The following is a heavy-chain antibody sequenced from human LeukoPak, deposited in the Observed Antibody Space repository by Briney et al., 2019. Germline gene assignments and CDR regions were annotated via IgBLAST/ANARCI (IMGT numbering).Heavy chain of an antibody. D-gene: IGHD2-8*02. CDR1: GFTFSSSA. CDR2: IAHHGNNK. V-gene: IGHV3-30*02. J-gene: IGHJ4*02. Sequence: GGSLRLSRGASGFTFSSSAMHWVRQGPGKGLEWVAYIAHHGNNKYYADSVKGRFTISRGNSKGSLYLQMNSLRADDTAVYYCAKDGSWSCTDWGQGTLVRVSS. CDR3: AKDGSWSCTD.